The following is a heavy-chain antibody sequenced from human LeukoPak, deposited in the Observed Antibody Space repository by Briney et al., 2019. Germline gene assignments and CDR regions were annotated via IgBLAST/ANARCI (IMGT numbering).Heavy chain of an antibody. D-gene: IGHD6-13*01. CDR3: ARVGACSSSWYPYYYYGMDV. J-gene: IGHJ6*02. CDR2: ISSSGSTI. Sequence: GGSLRLSCAASGFTFSDYYMSWIRQAPGKGLEWVSYISSSGSTIYYADSVKGRFTISRDNAKNSLYLQMNSLRAEDTAVYYCARVGACSSSWYPYYYYGMDVWGQGTTVTVSS. CDR1: GFTFSDYY. V-gene: IGHV3-11*01.